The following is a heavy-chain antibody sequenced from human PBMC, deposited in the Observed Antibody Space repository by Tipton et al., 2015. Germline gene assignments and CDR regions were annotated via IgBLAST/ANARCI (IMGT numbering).Heavy chain of an antibody. V-gene: IGHV4-39*01. CDR2: ISHSGNT. J-gene: IGHJ4*02. D-gene: IGHD4-17*01. Sequence: TLSLTCTVSGASGISGGYYWGWIRQPPGKGLGWVGSISHSGNTYYNPSLKSRVTTSRDTSKNQFSLKLTSVTASDTAVYYCASLLLYGDYVHGLGYWGRGTLVTVSS. CDR1: GASGISGGYY. CDR3: ASLLLYGDYVHGLGY.